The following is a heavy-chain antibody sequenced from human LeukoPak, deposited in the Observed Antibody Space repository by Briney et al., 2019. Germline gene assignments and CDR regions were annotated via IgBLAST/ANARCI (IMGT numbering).Heavy chain of an antibody. CDR1: AFTFSSYG. J-gene: IGHJ3*02. D-gene: IGHD3-10*01. CDR2: IRYDGSNK. V-gene: IGHV3-30*02. CDR3: AKDQITYYYGSADAFDI. Sequence: VGSLRLSCAASAFTFSSYGMHWVRQAPGKGLEWVAFIRYDGSNKYYADSVKGRFTIPRDNSHNTLYLQMHSLSAEDTAVYSCAKDQITYYYGSADAFDIWGQGTMATVSS.